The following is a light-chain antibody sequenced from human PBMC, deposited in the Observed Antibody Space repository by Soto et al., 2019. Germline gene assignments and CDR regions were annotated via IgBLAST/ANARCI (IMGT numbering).Light chain of an antibody. CDR3: QQRSNWPWT. CDR2: EAS. Sequence: EIVMTQSPVTLSVSPGERATLSCRASQSVSTFLAWYQQKPGQAPRLLIYEASSRATGIPARFSGGGSGTVFTLTISRLEPEDFAVYYCQQRSNWPWTFGQGTKVEI. CDR1: QSVSTF. V-gene: IGKV3-11*01. J-gene: IGKJ1*01.